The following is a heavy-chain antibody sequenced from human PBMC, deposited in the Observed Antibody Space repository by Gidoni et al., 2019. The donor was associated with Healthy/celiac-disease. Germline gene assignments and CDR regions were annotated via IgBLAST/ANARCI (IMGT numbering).Heavy chain of an antibody. CDR3: AKLNRDWNYGY. V-gene: IGHV3-23*01. CDR1: GFTFRSYA. J-gene: IGHJ4*02. Sequence: EVQLLESGGGLVQPGGSLRLSCAASGFTFRSYAMSWVRQASGKGLEWVSAISGSGGSTYYADSVKGRFTISRDNSKNKLYLQMNSLRAEDTAVYYCAKLNRDWNYGYWGQGTLVTVSS. D-gene: IGHD1-7*01. CDR2: ISGSGGST.